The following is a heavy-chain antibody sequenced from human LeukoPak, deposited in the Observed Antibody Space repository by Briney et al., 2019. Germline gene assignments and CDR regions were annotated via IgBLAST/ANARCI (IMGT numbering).Heavy chain of an antibody. CDR2: IYYSGST. V-gene: IGHV4-39*01. CDR3: ASWGFYDFWSGYYYYFDY. Sequence: GSLRLSCAASGFTFSSYTMSWIRQPPGKGLEWIGSIYYSGSTYYNPSLKSRVTISVDTSKNQFSLKLSSVTAADTAVYYCASWGFYDFWSGYYYYFDYWGQGTLVTVSS. J-gene: IGHJ4*02. D-gene: IGHD3-3*01. CDR1: GFTFSSYT.